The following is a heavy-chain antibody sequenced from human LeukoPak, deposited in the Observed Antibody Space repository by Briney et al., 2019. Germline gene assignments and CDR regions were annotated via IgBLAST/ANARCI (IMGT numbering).Heavy chain of an antibody. D-gene: IGHD5-24*01. J-gene: IGHJ4*02. V-gene: IGHV1-8*03. CDR2: MNPNSGNT. Sequence: GASVKVSCKASGGTFSSYAINWVRQATGQGLEWMGWMNPNSGNTGYAQKFQGRVTITRNTSISTAYMELSSLRSEDTAVYYCARGKRRDGYNYYYWGQGTLVTVSS. CDR3: ARGKRRDGYNYYY. CDR1: GGTFSSYA.